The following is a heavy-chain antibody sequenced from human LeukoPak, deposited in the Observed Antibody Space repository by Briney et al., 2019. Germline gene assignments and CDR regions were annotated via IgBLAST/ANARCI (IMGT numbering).Heavy chain of an antibody. CDR3: ATNYDILTGYYRGWFDP. J-gene: IGHJ5*02. D-gene: IGHD3-9*01. Sequence: ASVKVSCKVSGYTLTELSMHWVRQAPGKGLEWMGGFDPEDGETIYAQKFQGGVTMTEDTSTDTAYMELSSLRPEDTAVYYCATNYDILTGYYRGWFDPWGQGTLVTVSS. CDR1: GYTLTELS. V-gene: IGHV1-24*01. CDR2: FDPEDGET.